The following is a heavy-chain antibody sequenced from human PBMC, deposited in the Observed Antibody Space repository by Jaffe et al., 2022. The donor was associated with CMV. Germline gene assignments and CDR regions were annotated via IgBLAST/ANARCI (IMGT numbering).Heavy chain of an antibody. Sequence: EVQLLESGGGLIQPGGSLRLSCAASGFIFSGYAMSWVRQAPGKGLEWVSAISGSGTITYYADSVKGRFTISRDNSKSTLYLQMNSLRADDTAVYYCAGRFGDLLGSFDYWGQGILVTVSS. V-gene: IGHV3-23*01. CDR2: ISGSGTIT. J-gene: IGHJ4*02. D-gene: IGHD3-10*01. CDR1: GFIFSGYA. CDR3: AGRFGDLLGSFDY.